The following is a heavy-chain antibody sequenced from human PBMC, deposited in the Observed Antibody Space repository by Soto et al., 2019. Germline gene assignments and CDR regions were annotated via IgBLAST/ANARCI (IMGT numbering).Heavy chain of an antibody. CDR2: IGSGGDT. CDR3: VRGRRIYGHDS. D-gene: IGHD3-10*01. CDR1: GFTFSNYD. V-gene: IGHV3-13*01. J-gene: IGHJ5*01. Sequence: EVRLLESGGGLVQPGGSLRLSCVASGFTFSNYDMHWVRQGAGEGLEWVAAIGSGGDTYYPDSVKGRLTISRENGNKSFYLQMKNLLSEDTAFSHCVRGRRIYGHDSCGPGTLVTVSS.